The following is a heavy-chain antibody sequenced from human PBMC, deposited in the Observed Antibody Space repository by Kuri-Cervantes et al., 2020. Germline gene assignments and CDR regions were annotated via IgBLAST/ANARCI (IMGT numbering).Heavy chain of an antibody. Sequence: ESLKISCAVSDYSISGGYYWGWIRQPPGKGLEWIGSIYHSGSTYYNPSLKSRVTISVDTSKNQFSLKLSSVTAADTAVYYCARAGAVIVVFDPWGQGTLVTVSS. V-gene: IGHV4-38-2*01. CDR3: ARAGAVIVVFDP. D-gene: IGHD3-22*01. J-gene: IGHJ5*02. CDR1: DYSISGGYY. CDR2: IYHSGST.